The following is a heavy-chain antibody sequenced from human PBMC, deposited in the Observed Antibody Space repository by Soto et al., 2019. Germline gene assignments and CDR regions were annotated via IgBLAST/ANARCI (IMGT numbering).Heavy chain of an antibody. Sequence: GGSLRLSCAASGFTFSSYAMHWVRQAPGKGLEGVAVISYDGSNKYYADSVKGRFTISRDNSKNTLYLQMNSLRAEDTAVYYCARDIFPGQSSGWYQNDYWGQGTLVTVSS. D-gene: IGHD6-19*01. CDR2: ISYDGSNK. CDR3: ARDIFPGQSSGWYQNDY. J-gene: IGHJ4*02. CDR1: GFTFSSYA. V-gene: IGHV3-30-3*01.